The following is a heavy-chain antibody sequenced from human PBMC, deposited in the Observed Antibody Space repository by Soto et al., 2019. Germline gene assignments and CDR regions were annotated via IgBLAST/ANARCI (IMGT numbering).Heavy chain of an antibody. CDR1: GFTSSNDA. CDR2: ISGSGDLT. J-gene: IGHJ3*02. D-gene: IGHD3-10*01. CDR3: AKDRTITIIVLPHALAI. Sequence: PGGSLRLCCAASGFTSSNDAMSWVRQAPGRGLEWVSGISGSGDLTYYADSVKGRFTISRDNSENMVYLQMNSLRAEDTAVYYCAKDRTITIIVLPHALAIWAQGTTVPVSS. V-gene: IGHV3-23*01.